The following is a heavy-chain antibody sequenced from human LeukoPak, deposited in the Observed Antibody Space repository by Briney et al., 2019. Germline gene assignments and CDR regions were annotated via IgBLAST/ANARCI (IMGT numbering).Heavy chain of an antibody. CDR1: GGSISSGSYY. D-gene: IGHD3-22*01. CDR3: ARDHDSYYFDY. V-gene: IGHV4-61*02. J-gene: IGHJ4*02. CDR2: IYTSGST. Sequence: PSETLSLTCTVSGGSISSGSYYWSWIRQPAGKGLEWIGRIYTSGSTNYNPSLKSRVTISVDTSKNQFSLKLSSVTAADTAVYYCARDHDSYYFDYWGQGTLVTVSS.